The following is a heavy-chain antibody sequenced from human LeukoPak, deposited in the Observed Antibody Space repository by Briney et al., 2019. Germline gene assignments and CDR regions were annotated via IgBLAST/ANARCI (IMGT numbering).Heavy chain of an antibody. Sequence: SETLSLTCTVSGGSISSYYWSRIRQPPGKGLEWIGYIYTSGSTNYNPSLKSRVTISVDTSKNQFSLKLSSVTAADTAVYYCARRLGASSDNYYYYYYMDVWGKGTTVTVSS. CDR2: IYTSGST. CDR1: GGSISSYY. CDR3: ARRLGASSDNYYYYYYMDV. D-gene: IGHD5-12*01. J-gene: IGHJ6*03. V-gene: IGHV4-4*09.